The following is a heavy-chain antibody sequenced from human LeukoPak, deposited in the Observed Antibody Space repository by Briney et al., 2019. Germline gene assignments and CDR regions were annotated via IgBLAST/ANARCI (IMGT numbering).Heavy chain of an antibody. D-gene: IGHD5-18*01. CDR1: GYTFTDHY. CDR2: ISPNSGGT. J-gene: IGHJ4*02. CDR3: ARGGAYTYGYY. V-gene: IGHV1-2*02. Sequence: ASVKVSCKASGYTFTDHYIHWVRQAPGQGLEWMGWISPNSGGTNYAQRFQGRVTMTRDTSISTAYMELSSLRSDDTAVYYCARGGAYTYGYYWGQGTLVTVSS.